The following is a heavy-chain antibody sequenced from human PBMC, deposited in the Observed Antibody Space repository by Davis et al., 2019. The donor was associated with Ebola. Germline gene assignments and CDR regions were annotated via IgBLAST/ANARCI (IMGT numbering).Heavy chain of an antibody. Sequence: AASVKVSCKASGYTFTSYYMHWVRQAPGQGLEWMGIINPSGGSTSYAQKFQGRVTMTRDTSTSTVYMELSRLRSDDTAVYYCARVDGGIVGASYGMDVWGKGTTVTVSS. CDR1: GYTFTSYY. J-gene: IGHJ6*04. D-gene: IGHD1-26*01. V-gene: IGHV1-46*01. CDR2: INPSGGST. CDR3: ARVDGGIVGASYGMDV.